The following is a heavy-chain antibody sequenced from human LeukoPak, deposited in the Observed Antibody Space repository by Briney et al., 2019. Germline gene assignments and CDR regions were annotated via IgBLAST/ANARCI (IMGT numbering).Heavy chain of an antibody. CDR1: GYSISSGYF. CDR3: ARTEPTSYCSSTSCYRGDAFDI. Sequence: SETLSLTCTVSGYSISSGYFWGWIRQPPGKGLEWIGSIYHSGSTYYNPSLKSRVTISVDTSKNQFSLKLSSVTAADTAVYYCARTEPTSYCSSTSCYRGDAFDIWGQGTMVTVSS. D-gene: IGHD2-2*01. J-gene: IGHJ3*02. CDR2: IYHSGST. V-gene: IGHV4-38-2*02.